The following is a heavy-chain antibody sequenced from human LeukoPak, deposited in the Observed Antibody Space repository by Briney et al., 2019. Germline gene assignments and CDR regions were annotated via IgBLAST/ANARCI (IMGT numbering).Heavy chain of an antibody. J-gene: IGHJ4*02. CDR3: ARDLSASWYSLAY. CDR2: INWDGEST. V-gene: IGHV3-20*04. D-gene: IGHD6-13*01. CDR1: GLASDDYG. Sequence: GRSLRLSCAVSGLASDDYGMSWVRQAPGKGLEWVSGINWDGESTGYGDSVQGRFIISRDNAENALYLQMNGLRAEDTAVYYCARDLSASWYSLAYWGRGTPVTVSS.